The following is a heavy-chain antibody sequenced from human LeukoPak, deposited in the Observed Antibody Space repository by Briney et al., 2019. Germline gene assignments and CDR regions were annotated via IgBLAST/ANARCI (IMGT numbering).Heavy chain of an antibody. CDR1: GYTFTSYY. Sequence: ASVKVSCKASGYTFTSYYMHWVRQAPGQGLEWMGIINPSGGSTSYAQKFQGRVTMTRDMSTSTVYMELSSLRSEDTAVYYCARNLKASHRPISGSYYGYWGQGTLVTVSS. J-gene: IGHJ4*02. CDR2: INPSGGST. D-gene: IGHD3-10*01. CDR3: ARNLKASHRPISGSYYGY. V-gene: IGHV1-46*01.